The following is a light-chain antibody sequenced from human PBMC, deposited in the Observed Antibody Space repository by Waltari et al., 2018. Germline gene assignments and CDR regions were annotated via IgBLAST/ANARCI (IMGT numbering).Light chain of an antibody. CDR2: AAS. V-gene: IGKV1-8*01. J-gene: IGKJ4*01. Sequence: AIRMTQSPSSFSASTGDRVTITCRASQGISSYLAWYQQKPGKAPKLLIYAASTLQSGVPSMFSGSGSGTDFTLTISCLQSEDFATYYCQQYYSSPLTFGGGTKVEIK. CDR3: QQYYSSPLT. CDR1: QGISSY.